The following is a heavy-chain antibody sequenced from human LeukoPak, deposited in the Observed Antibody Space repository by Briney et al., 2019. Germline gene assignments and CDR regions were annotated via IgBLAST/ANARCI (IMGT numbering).Heavy chain of an antibody. Sequence: GGSLRLSCAPSGFTFSSYAMHWVRQAPGKGLEWVAVISYAGSNKFYADSVRGRVTISRDNAKNSLYLQMNSLRAEDTAVYFCAGHYDSSGYRVDVFDIWGQGTMVTVSS. CDR2: ISYAGSNK. CDR3: AGHYDSSGYRVDVFDI. D-gene: IGHD3-22*01. J-gene: IGHJ3*02. CDR1: GFTFSSYA. V-gene: IGHV3-30-3*01.